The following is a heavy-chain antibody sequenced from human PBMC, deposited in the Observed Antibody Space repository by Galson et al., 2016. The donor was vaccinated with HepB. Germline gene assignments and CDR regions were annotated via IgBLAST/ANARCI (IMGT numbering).Heavy chain of an antibody. CDR3: ARDIEWRNYDFWSRIQVGYFDY. V-gene: IGHV1-18*01. CDR1: GYTFTNYG. CDR2: ISAYNGNT. J-gene: IGHJ4*02. D-gene: IGHD3-3*01. Sequence: SVKVSCKASGYTFTNYGIIWVRHAPGQGFEWMGWISAYNGNTNYAQKFQGRVTMTTDTSSSTAYLDLRSLGSDDTAVYYCARDIEWRNYDFWSRIQVGYFDYRGQGTLVTVSS.